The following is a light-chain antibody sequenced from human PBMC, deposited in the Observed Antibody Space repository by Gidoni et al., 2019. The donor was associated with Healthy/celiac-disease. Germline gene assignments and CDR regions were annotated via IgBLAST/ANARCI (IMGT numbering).Light chain of an antibody. Sequence: EIVMTQSPATLSVSPGERATLSCRASQSVSSNLAWYQQKPGQAPRLLTYGASTRATGIPASFSGSGSGTEFTLTISSLQSEDFAVYDCQQYNNWPPITFGQGTRLEIK. V-gene: IGKV3-15*01. CDR2: GAS. CDR3: QQYNNWPPIT. CDR1: QSVSSN. J-gene: IGKJ5*01.